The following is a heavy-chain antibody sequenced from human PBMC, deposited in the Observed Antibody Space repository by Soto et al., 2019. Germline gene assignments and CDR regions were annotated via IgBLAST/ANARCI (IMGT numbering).Heavy chain of an antibody. V-gene: IGHV1-69*06. D-gene: IGHD2-15*01. J-gene: IGHJ4*02. Sequence: QVQLVQSGAEVKKPGSSVKVSCKASGGTFSSYAISWVRQAPGQGLEWLGGIIPIFGTANYAQKFQGRVTITADKSASTAYMELSSLRSEDTAVYYCARDWGSLRSRYFDYWGQGTLVTVSS. CDR3: ARDWGSLRSRYFDY. CDR2: IIPIFGTA. CDR1: GGTFSSYA.